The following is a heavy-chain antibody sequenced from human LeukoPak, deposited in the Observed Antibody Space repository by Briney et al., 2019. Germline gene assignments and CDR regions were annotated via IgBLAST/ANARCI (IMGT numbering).Heavy chain of an antibody. V-gene: IGHV4-38-2*02. CDR1: GGSISSYY. D-gene: IGHD3-10*01. CDR2: IYHSGST. CDR3: AREGGLITMVRGPYWT. J-gene: IGHJ4*02. Sequence: SETLSLTCTVSGGSISSYYWGWIRQPPGKGLEWIGSIYHSGSTYYNPSLKSRVTISVDTSKNQFSLKLSSVTATDTAVYYCAREGGLITMVRGPYWTWGQGTLVTVSS.